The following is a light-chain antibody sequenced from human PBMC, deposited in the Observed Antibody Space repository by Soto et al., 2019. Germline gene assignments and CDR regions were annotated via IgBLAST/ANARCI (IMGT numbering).Light chain of an antibody. V-gene: IGLV1-40*01. Sequence: QSVLTQPPSVSGAPGQRVTISCTGSSSNIGAGYDVHWYQQLPGTAPKLLIYDNNNRPSGVPDRFSGSKSGTSASLAITGLQAEDEADYYCHSYDVSLSGPVFGGGTKLTVL. CDR2: DNN. J-gene: IGLJ2*01. CDR3: HSYDVSLSGPV. CDR1: SSNIGAGYD.